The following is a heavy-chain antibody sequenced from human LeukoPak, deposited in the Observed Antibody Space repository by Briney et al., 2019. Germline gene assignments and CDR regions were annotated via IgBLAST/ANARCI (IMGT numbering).Heavy chain of an antibody. CDR3: ARGPLRPRAVAGYGFDP. Sequence: ASVKVSCKASGYTFTGYYMHWVRQAPGQELEWMGWINPNSGGTNYAQKFQGRVTMTRDTSISTAYMELSRLRSDDTAVYYCARGPLRPRAVAGYGFDPWGQGTLVTVSS. D-gene: IGHD6-19*01. V-gene: IGHV1-2*02. CDR1: GYTFTGYY. J-gene: IGHJ5*02. CDR2: INPNSGGT.